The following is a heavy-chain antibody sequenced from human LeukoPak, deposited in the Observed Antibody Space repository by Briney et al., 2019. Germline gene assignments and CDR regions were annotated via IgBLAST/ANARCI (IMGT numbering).Heavy chain of an antibody. V-gene: IGHV4-59*11. CDR2: IYYNGKT. D-gene: IGHD3-22*01. CDR1: GGSMSRHY. CDR3: ARLLDNDSSGDPDTFDM. Sequence: SETLSLTCSVSGGSMSRHYWSWIRQPPGKGLQWIGHIYYNGKTYYNPSLQSRVTISIDTSKNLFSLKLTSVTAADTAVYSCARLLDNDSSGDPDTFDMWGQGTMVTVSS. J-gene: IGHJ3*02.